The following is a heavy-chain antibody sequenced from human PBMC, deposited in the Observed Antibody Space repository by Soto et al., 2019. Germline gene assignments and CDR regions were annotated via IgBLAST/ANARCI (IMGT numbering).Heavy chain of an antibody. CDR2: IIPIFGTA. J-gene: IGHJ6*02. V-gene: IGHV1-69*01. Sequence: QVQLVQSGAEVKKPGSSVKVSCKASGGTFSSYAISWVRQAPGQGLEWMGGIIPIFGTANYAQKFQGRVTITADESTSTAYMELSSLRSEDTAVYYCARARGAARPSYYYGMDVWGQGTTVTVSS. CDR3: ARARGAARPSYYYGMDV. D-gene: IGHD6-6*01. CDR1: GGTFSSYA.